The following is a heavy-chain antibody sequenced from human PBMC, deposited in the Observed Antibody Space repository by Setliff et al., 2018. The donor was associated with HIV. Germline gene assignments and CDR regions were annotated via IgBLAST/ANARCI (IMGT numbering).Heavy chain of an antibody. J-gene: IGHJ3*02. D-gene: IGHD5-18*01. Sequence: PGGSLRLSCTASGFAFGDYAMSWVRQAPGKGLEWIGFIRSKAYSGTTEYAASVKGRFTISRDDSKSIAYLQMNSLKTEDTAVYYCTRDKGYAFDIWGQGTMVTVSS. CDR1: GFAFGDYA. CDR2: IRSKAYSGTT. CDR3: TRDKGYAFDI. V-gene: IGHV3-49*04.